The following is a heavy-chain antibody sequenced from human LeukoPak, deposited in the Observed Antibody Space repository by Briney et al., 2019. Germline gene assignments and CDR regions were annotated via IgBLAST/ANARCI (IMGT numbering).Heavy chain of an antibody. CDR3: ASSVMVGATSDAFDI. J-gene: IGHJ3*02. CDR1: GYTFTGYY. V-gene: IGHV1-2*02. CDR2: INPNSGGT. Sequence: GASVKVSCKASGYTFTGYYMHWVRQAPGQGLEWMGWINPNSGGTNFAQKFRGRVTMTRDTSISAAYMELSRLRSDDTAVYYCASSVMVGATSDAFDIWGRGTMVTVSS. D-gene: IGHD1-26*01.